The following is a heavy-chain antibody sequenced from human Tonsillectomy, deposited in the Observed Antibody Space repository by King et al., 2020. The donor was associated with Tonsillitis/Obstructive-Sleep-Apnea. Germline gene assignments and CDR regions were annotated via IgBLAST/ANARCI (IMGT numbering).Heavy chain of an antibody. D-gene: IGHD4-11*01. V-gene: IGHV5-51*01. CDR2: IYPGDSDT. J-gene: IGHJ6*03. CDR1: GYSFSNYW. Sequence: DVQLVESGAEVKKAGESLKISCKASGYSFSNYWIAWVRQMSGKGLEWMGIIYPGDSDTRYSPSFQGQVTISADRSISTAYLQWSSLQASDTDIYYCARLGVSAHHLDYRKKENMDYYYMDVWGKGTTVIVSS. CDR3: ARLGVSAHHLDYRKKENMDYYYMDV.